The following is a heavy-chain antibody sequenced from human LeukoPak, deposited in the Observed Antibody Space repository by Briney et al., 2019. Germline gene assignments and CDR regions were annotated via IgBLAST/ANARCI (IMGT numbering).Heavy chain of an antibody. V-gene: IGHV3-30*03. CDR1: GFTFSSYG. D-gene: IGHD6-13*01. J-gene: IGHJ6*02. Sequence: GGSLRLSCAASGFTFSSYGMHWVRQAPGKGLEWVAVISYDGSNKYYADSVKGRFTISRDNSKNTLYLQMNSLRAEDTAVYYCAQQELALSDNYYYGMDVWGQGTTVTVSS. CDR3: AQQELALSDNYYYGMDV. CDR2: ISYDGSNK.